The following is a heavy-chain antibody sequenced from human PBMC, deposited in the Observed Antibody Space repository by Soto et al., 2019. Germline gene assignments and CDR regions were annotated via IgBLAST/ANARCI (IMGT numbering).Heavy chain of an antibody. CDR3: ASRARPDFYYMDV. J-gene: IGHJ6*03. V-gene: IGHV3-64*01. CDR1: GFTLSGYA. D-gene: IGHD6-6*01. CDR2: ISSNGVGT. Sequence: EVQLAESGGGLAQPGGSLRLSCAASGFTLSGYAMDWVRQAPGKGLEYVSGISSNGVGTYYANSVQGRFTISRDNSKNTVYLQMGSLRPVDMAVYYCASRARPDFYYMDVWGKGTTVTVSS.